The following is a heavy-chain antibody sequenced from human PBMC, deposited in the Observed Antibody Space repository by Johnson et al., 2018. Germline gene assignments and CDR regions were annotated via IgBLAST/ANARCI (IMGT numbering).Heavy chain of an antibody. V-gene: IGHV3-30*03. CDR2: ISYDGSNK. CDR3: ARAYCSSTGCYRYGMDV. J-gene: IGHJ6*02. D-gene: IGHD2-2*02. Sequence: VQLLESGGGVVQPGRSLSLSCAASGFTFSSYGMHWVRQVPGKGLEWVAVISYDGSNKYYADSVKGRFTISRDNSKNTLYMQMNSLTAEDTAVYYCARAYCSSTGCYRYGMDVWGQGTTVTVSS. CDR1: GFTFSSYG.